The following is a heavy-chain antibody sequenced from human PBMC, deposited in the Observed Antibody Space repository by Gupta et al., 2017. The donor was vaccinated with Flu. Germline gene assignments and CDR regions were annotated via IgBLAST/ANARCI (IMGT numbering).Heavy chain of an antibody. V-gene: IGHV3-23*01. J-gene: IGHJ6*02. CDR2: IMRSGGNT. Sequence: APGMGLEWVAWIMRSGGNTYDADSVKDRLSISRVNSKDSLFRQMNSLRADDTAVYYCARDDDLNHYYHGIDVGCQGTTVTVSS. CDR3: ARDDDLNHYYHGIDV.